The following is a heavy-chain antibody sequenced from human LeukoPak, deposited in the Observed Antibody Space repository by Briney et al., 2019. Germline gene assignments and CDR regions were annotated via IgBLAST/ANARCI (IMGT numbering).Heavy chain of an antibody. CDR1: GYTFTDYY. CDR3: ARHPKSGYTGYESDY. V-gene: IGHV1-2*02. CDR2: IKTNSGAT. D-gene: IGHD5-12*01. J-gene: IGHJ4*02. Sequence: AASVKVSCKASGYTFTDYYLLWVRQAPGQGLEWMGWIKTNSGATDYAQNFEARVTMTRDTSSGTAYLDLSSLTSDDTAVYYCARHPKSGYTGYESDYWGQGTLVTVSS.